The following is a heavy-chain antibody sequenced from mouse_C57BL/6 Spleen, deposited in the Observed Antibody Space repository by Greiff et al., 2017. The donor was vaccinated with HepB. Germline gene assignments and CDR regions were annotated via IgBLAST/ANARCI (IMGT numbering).Heavy chain of an antibody. J-gene: IGHJ4*01. CDR3: ARGLYYYGSSSLYYYAMDY. D-gene: IGHD1-1*01. V-gene: IGHV1-82*01. CDR2: IYPGDGDT. CDR1: GYAFSSSW. Sequence: VQLQESGPELVKPGASVKISCKASGYAFSSSWMNWVKQRPGKGLEWIGRIYPGDGDTNYNGKFKGKATLTADKSSSTAYMQLSSLTSEDSAVYCCARGLYYYGSSSLYYYAMDYWGQGTSVTVSS.